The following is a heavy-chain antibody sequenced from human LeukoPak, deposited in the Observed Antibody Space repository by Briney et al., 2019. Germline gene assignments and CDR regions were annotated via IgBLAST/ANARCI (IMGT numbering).Heavy chain of an antibody. V-gene: IGHV3-23*01. Sequence: GGSLRLSCAASGFTFNNSGMSWVRQAPQKGLEWVSAISGGGSSTYYADSVKGRFTISRDNAKNSLYLQMNSLRAEDTAVYYCAHSLVDYWGQGTLVTVSS. CDR3: AHSLVDY. D-gene: IGHD5-18*01. CDR2: ISGGGSST. J-gene: IGHJ4*02. CDR1: GFTFNNSG.